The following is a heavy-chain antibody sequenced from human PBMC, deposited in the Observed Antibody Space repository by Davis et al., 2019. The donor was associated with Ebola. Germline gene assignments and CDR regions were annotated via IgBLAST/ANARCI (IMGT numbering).Heavy chain of an antibody. D-gene: IGHD1-1*01. CDR1: GFTFSSYA. CDR2: ISGSGGSP. Sequence: GESLKISCAASGFTFSSYAMSWVRQAPGKGLEWVSAISGSGGSPYYADSVKGRFTISRDNSKNTLYLQMNSLRAEDTAVYYCATDFPGNWKHMDVWGQGTTVTVSS. CDR3: ATDFPGNWKHMDV. V-gene: IGHV3-23*01. J-gene: IGHJ6*02.